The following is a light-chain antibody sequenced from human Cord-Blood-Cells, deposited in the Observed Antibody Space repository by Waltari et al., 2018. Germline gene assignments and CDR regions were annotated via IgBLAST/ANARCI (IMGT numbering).Light chain of an antibody. J-gene: IGKJ1*01. CDR1: QSVSSSY. CDR3: QQYGSAPRT. CDR2: GTS. V-gene: IGKV3-20*01. Sequence: EIVLTQSPGTLSLSPGERAPLSCRASQSVSSSYLAWYQQKPGQAPRLLIYGTSSMATGIPDRFSGSESGTDFTLTISRLEPEDFAVYYCQQYGSAPRTFGQGTKVEIK.